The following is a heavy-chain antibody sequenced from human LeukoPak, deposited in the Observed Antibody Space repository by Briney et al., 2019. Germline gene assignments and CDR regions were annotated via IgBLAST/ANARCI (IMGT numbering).Heavy chain of an antibody. CDR1: GGSISSYY. CDR2: ISNSGDT. CDR3: AKPDYARGNWFDP. D-gene: IGHD4/OR15-4a*01. J-gene: IGHJ5*02. Sequence: ETLSLTCTVSGGSISSYYWSWIRQPPGKGLEWVSGISNSGDTHYADSVKGRFTISRDNSKNTLYLQMNSLRAEDTAVYYCAKPDYARGNWFDPWGQGTLVTVSS. V-gene: IGHV3-23*01.